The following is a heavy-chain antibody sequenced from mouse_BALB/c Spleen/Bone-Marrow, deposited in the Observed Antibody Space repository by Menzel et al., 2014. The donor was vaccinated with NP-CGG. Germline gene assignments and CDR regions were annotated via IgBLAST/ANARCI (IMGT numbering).Heavy chain of an antibody. CDR2: INPGSGGT. J-gene: IGHJ2*01. Sequence: VKVVESGAELVRPGTSVKVSCKASGYAFTNYLIEWVKQRPGQGLEWIGVINPGSGGTNCNEKFKDKATLTADESSSTAYMQLSSLTSDDSAVYFCSRQTATFFDYWGQGTTLTVSS. CDR3: SRQTATFFDY. V-gene: IGHV1-54*03. CDR1: GYAFTNYL. D-gene: IGHD1-2*01.